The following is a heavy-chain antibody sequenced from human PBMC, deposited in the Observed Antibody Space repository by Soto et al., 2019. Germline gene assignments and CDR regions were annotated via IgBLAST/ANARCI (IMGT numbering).Heavy chain of an antibody. J-gene: IGHJ4*02. D-gene: IGHD7-27*01. CDR3: AKETQSNLGTGGFHS. CDR1: GVTFDDYA. V-gene: IGHV3-9*01. CDR2: ISWNSGTI. Sequence: EVQLVESGGDLVQPGRSLRLSCVVSGVTFDDYAMHWVRQAPGKGLELVSGISWNSGTIAYADSVKGRFTIARDNAKNSLYLQWNSLRPEDTALYYCAKETQSNLGTGGFHSWGLETLVTVSS.